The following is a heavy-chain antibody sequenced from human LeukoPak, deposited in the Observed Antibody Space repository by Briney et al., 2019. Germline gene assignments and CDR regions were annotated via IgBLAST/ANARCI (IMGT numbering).Heavy chain of an antibody. V-gene: IGHV4-59*01. CDR1: VGSISSYY. J-gene: IGHJ3*02. Sequence: SETLSLTCTVSVGSISSYYWSGIRQPPGKGLEWIGYIYYSGSTNYNPSLKSRVTISVDTSKNQFSLKLSSVTAADTAMYYCARDHSSGWYRGAFDIWGQGTRLTVSS. CDR3: ARDHSSGWYRGAFDI. CDR2: IYYSGST. D-gene: IGHD6-19*01.